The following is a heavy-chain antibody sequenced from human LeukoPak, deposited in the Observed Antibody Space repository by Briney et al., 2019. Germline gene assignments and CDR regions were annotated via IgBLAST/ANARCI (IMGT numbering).Heavy chain of an antibody. J-gene: IGHJ2*01. V-gene: IGHV4-34*01. Sequence: PSETLSLTCTVSGGSISSYYWSWIRQPPGKGLEWIGEINHSGSTNYSPSLKSRVTISVDTSKNQFSLKLSSVTAADTAVYYCARGGAAADLWGRGTLVTVSS. CDR2: INHSGST. CDR3: ARGGAAADL. D-gene: IGHD6-13*01. CDR1: GGSISSYY.